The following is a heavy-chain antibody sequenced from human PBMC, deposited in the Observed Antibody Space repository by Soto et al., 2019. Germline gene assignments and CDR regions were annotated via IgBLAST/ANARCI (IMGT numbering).Heavy chain of an antibody. CDR3: ARHDYYDSSGSSYYGMDV. J-gene: IGHJ6*02. CDR1: GFTFSRYW. Sequence: VQLVESGGGLVQPGGSLRLSCAASGFTFSRYWMSWVRQGPGKGLEWVANIKQDGSQKNYVDSVKGRVTISRDNAKNSLYLQMNSLRAEDTAVYYCARHDYYDSSGSSYYGMDVWGQGTTVTVSS. V-gene: IGHV3-7*04. CDR2: IKQDGSQK. D-gene: IGHD3-22*01.